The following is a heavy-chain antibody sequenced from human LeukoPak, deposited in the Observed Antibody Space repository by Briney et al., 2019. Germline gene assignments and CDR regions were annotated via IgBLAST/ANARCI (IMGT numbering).Heavy chain of an antibody. J-gene: IGHJ5*02. Sequence: ASVTVSCKASGGTFSSYAISWVRQAPGQGLEWMGGIIPIFGTANYAQKFQGRVTITADESTSTAYMELSSLRSEDTAVYYCARGPAVGYSSLNWFDPWGQGTLVTVSS. CDR3: ARGPAVGYSSLNWFDP. V-gene: IGHV1-69*13. CDR2: IIPIFGTA. CDR1: GGTFSSYA. D-gene: IGHD6-13*01.